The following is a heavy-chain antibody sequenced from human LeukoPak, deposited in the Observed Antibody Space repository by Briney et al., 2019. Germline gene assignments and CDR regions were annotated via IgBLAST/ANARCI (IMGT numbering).Heavy chain of an antibody. V-gene: IGHV4-34*01. Sequence: PSETLSLTCAVYGGSFSGYYWSWIRQPPGKGLEWIGEINHSGSTNYNPSLKSRVTISVDTSKNQFSLKLSSVTAADTAVYYCARGLGCGGDCYYGLDVWGKGTTVTVSS. CDR2: INHSGST. CDR3: ARGLGCGGDCYYGLDV. CDR1: GGSFSGYY. J-gene: IGHJ6*04. D-gene: IGHD2-21*01.